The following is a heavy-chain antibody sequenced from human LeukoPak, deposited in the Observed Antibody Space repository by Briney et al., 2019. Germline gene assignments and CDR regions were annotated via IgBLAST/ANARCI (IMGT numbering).Heavy chain of an antibody. CDR2: IRYDGSNK. J-gene: IGHJ4*02. D-gene: IGHD6-19*01. V-gene: IGHV3-30*02. Sequence: GGSLRLSCAASGFTFSSYGMLWVRQAPGRGLEWVAFIRYDGSNKYYADSVKGRFTISRDNSKNTLYLQMNSLRAEDTAVYYCAKDQSSSGWYFGYWGQGTLVTVSS. CDR1: GFTFSSYG. CDR3: AKDQSSSGWYFGY.